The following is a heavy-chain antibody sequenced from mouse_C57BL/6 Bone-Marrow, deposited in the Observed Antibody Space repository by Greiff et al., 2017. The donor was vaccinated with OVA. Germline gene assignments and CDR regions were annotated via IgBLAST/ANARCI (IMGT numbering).Heavy chain of an antibody. J-gene: IGHJ2*01. V-gene: IGHV1-81*01. D-gene: IGHD1-1*01. Sequence: QVQLQQSGAELARPGASVKLSCKASGYTFTSYGISWVKQRTGQGLEWIGEIYPRSGNTYYNEKFKGKATLTADKSSSTAYMELRSLTSEDSAVYFCARVPSLLRPFDYWGQGTTLTVSS. CDR3: ARVPSLLRPFDY. CDR2: IYPRSGNT. CDR1: GYTFTSYG.